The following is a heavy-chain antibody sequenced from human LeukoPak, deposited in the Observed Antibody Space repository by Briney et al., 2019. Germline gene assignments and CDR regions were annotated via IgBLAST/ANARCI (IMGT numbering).Heavy chain of an antibody. J-gene: IGHJ4*02. CDR3: AKGTSTMANRPADN. V-gene: IGHV3-23*01. Sequence: GGSLRLSCAASGFTFSSFGMSWVRQVPGKGLEWVSGISNSADRTYYADHVRGRFTISRDNTKNTVVLQMNSLTVEDSAVYYCAKGTSTMANRPADNWGQGTLVTVSS. D-gene: IGHD5/OR15-5a*01. CDR1: GFTFSSFG. CDR2: ISNSADRT.